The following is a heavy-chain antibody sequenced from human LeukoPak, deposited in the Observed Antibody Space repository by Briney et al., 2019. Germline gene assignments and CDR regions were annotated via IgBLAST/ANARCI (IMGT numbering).Heavy chain of an antibody. J-gene: IGHJ4*02. CDR3: ARVHYSGSGLSSYFDY. D-gene: IGHD3-10*01. V-gene: IGHV4-59*01. Sequence: PSETLSLTCTVSGGSISGSYWSWIRQSPGKGLEWIGYISYTGSTNYNPSLKGRVTISVDASKNQFSLKLSSVTAADTAVYYCARVHYSGSGLSSYFDYWGQGTLVTVSS. CDR1: GGSISGSY. CDR2: ISYTGST.